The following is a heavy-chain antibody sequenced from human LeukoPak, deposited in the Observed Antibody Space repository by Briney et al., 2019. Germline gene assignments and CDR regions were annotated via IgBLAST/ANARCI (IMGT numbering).Heavy chain of an antibody. CDR3: AADRTGLAFDI. CDR1: GVSISSGSYY. CDR2: IYTSGST. Sequence: PSQTLSLTCTVSGVSISSGSYYWSWIRQPAGKGLEWIGRIYTSGSTNYNPSLKSRVTISVDTSKNQFSLKLSSVTAADTAVYYCAADRTGLAFDIWGQGTMVTVSS. D-gene: IGHD3-22*01. J-gene: IGHJ3*02. V-gene: IGHV4-61*02.